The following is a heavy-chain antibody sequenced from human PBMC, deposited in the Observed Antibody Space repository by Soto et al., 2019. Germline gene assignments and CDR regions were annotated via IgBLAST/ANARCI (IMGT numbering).Heavy chain of an antibody. CDR3: ARGDYFDTSGPFSDAFDV. J-gene: IGHJ3*01. CDR1: GCNFSDYY. V-gene: IGHV3-11*06. Sequence: GGSLRLSSAASGCNFSDYYMSWIRQAPGKGLEWVSYISSSSSYTNYADSVKGRFTISRDNAKNSLYLQMNNLRAEDTAVYYCARGDYFDTSGPFSDAFDVWGQGTMVTVSS. D-gene: IGHD3-22*01. CDR2: ISSSSSYT.